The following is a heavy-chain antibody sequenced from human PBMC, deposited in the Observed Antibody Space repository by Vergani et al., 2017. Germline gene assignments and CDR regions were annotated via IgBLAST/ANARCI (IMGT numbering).Heavy chain of an antibody. J-gene: IGHJ3*01. D-gene: IGHD2-21*01. Sequence: QVQLQESGPGLVKPSQTLSLTCTVSGGSFSTGGQSWTWLRQSAGKGLEWIWRIYTSGATNYNPSLRSRAIMSVDASKNQFSLKLTSVTAADTAVYYCARDGGEYDKDALDVWGQGTKVTVTS. CDR1: GGSFSTGGQS. CDR2: IYTSGAT. CDR3: ARDGGEYDKDALDV. V-gene: IGHV4-61*02.